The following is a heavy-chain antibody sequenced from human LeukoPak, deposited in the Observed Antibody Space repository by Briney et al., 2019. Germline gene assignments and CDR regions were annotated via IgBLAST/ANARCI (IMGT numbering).Heavy chain of an antibody. V-gene: IGHV1-2*02. J-gene: IGHJ4*02. CDR1: GNTFTGYY. CDR2: INPNSGGT. D-gene: IGHD1-26*01. CDR3: AREGHSGSYFY. Sequence: ASVKVSCKASGNTFTGYYIHWVRQAPGQGLEWMGWINPNSGGTNYAQKFQGRVTMTRDTSISTAYMDLSSLRFDDTAVYYCAREGHSGSYFYWGQGTLVTVSS.